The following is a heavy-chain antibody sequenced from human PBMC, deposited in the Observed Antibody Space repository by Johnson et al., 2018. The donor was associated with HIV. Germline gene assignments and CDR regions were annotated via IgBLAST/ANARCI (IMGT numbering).Heavy chain of an antibody. CDR2: IWYDGSNK. V-gene: IGHV3-30*19. CDR1: GFTFSTYG. Sequence: VQLVESGGGVVQPGGSLRLSCVASGFTFSTYGMHWVRQAPGKGLEWVAVIWYDGSNKYYADSVKGRFTISRDNSKNTLYLQMNSLRAEDTAVYYCARPLGPPLWHDAFDIWGQGTMVTVSS. CDR3: ARPLGPPLWHDAFDI. J-gene: IGHJ3*02. D-gene: IGHD3-16*01.